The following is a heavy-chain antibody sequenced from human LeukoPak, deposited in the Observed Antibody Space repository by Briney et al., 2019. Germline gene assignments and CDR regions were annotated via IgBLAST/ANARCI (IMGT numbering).Heavy chain of an antibody. CDR2: IASDGSHT. D-gene: IGHD5-24*01. CDR1: GFTFSTYF. Sequence: GRSLRLSCAASGFTFSTYFMHWVRQAPGKGLEWVADIASDGSHTFYVESVKGRFTISRDNSKNTLYLQMNSLRAEDTAVYFCTRVTDGEPPFDYWGQGTLVTVSS. J-gene: IGHJ4*02. V-gene: IGHV3-30-3*01. CDR3: TRVTDGEPPFDY.